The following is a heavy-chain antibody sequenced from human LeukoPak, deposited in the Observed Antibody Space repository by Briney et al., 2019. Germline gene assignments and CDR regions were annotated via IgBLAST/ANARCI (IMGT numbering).Heavy chain of an antibody. CDR2: IYTSGRT. CDR1: GGSISSYY. D-gene: IGHD6-13*01. CDR3: AREDLAAAGFDY. V-gene: IGHV4-4*07. J-gene: IGHJ4*02. Sequence: SETLSLTCTVSGGSISSYYWSWIRQPAAKELEWIGRIYTSGRTNYNPSLHSRVTISVDKSKNQFSLRLSSVPAADTAVYYCAREDLAAAGFDYWGQGTLVTVSS.